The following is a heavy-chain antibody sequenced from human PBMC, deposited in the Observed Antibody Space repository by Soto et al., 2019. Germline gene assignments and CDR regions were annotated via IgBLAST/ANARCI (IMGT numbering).Heavy chain of an antibody. V-gene: IGHV4-30-4*01. D-gene: IGHD3-3*01. CDR2: IYYSGST. Sequence: SEDLSLTCTVSGGSISSGDYYWSWIRQPPGKGLEWIGYIYYSGSTYYNPSLKSRVTISVDTSKNQFSLKLSSVTAADTAVYYCARGEGYYDFWSGSMDVWGQGTTVTVSS. CDR1: GGSISSGDYY. CDR3: ARGEGYYDFWSGSMDV. J-gene: IGHJ6*02.